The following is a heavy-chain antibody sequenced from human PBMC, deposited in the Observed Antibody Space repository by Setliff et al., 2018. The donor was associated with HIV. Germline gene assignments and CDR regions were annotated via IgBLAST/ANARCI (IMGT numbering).Heavy chain of an antibody. CDR3: ARRALRDGFHPQYYFDF. CDR1: GYNFTTYW. D-gene: IGHD4-4*01. J-gene: IGHJ4*02. Sequence: PGEFLKISCKGSGYNFTTYWIAWLRQMPGKGLECMGLIYPGDSDTRLSPSLQGQVTISADRSTSTAYVQWSSLRASDTAMYYCARRALRDGFHPQYYFDFWGQGTLVTVSS. CDR2: IYPGDSDT. V-gene: IGHV5-51*01.